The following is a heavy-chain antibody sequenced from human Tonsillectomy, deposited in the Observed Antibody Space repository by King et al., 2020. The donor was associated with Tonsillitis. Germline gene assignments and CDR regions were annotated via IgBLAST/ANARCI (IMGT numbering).Heavy chain of an antibody. D-gene: IGHD6-13*01. CDR3: ARHALSISWQHTPLFDH. Sequence: QLQESGPGLVKPSETLSLTCTVSGFSISSSNYYWAWIRQPPGKGLEWIGTIYYSGSTYYNENRVTISIDTSKNQFSLNLNSVTAADTAVYYCARHALSISWQHTPLFDHWGQGTLVTVSS. J-gene: IGHJ4*02. CDR1: GFSISSSNYY. V-gene: IGHV4-39*01. CDR2: IYYSGST.